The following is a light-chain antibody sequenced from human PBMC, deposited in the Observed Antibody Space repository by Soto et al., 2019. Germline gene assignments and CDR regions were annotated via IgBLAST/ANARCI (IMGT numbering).Light chain of an antibody. V-gene: IGKV1-5*01. CDR3: QLGGA. J-gene: IGKJ1*01. CDR1: QSISSW. CDR2: DAS. Sequence: DIQMTQSPSTLSASVGDRVTITCRASQSISSWLAWYQQKPGKAPKLLIYDASSLESGVPSRFSGSGSGTEFTLTISSLQPDDIATYYCQLGGAFGQGTKVEIK.